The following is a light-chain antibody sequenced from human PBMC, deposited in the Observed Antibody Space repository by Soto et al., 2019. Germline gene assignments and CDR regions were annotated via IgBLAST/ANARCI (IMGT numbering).Light chain of an antibody. CDR1: QTVSSN. CDR2: GAS. Sequence: EIVMTQSPATLSVSPGERATLSCRASQTVSSNLAWYQQKPGQAPRLLIYGASTMATGIPDRFSGSGSGTEFTLTISSLQSEDFAVYYCQQYNDWPSFTFGPGTKVDF. CDR3: QQYNDWPSFT. V-gene: IGKV3-15*01. J-gene: IGKJ3*01.